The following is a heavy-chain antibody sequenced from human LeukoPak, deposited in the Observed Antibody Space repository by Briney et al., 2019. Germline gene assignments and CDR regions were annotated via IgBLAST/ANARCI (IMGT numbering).Heavy chain of an antibody. CDR1: GGSFSGYY. J-gene: IGHJ4*02. V-gene: IGHV4-34*01. CDR2: INHSGST. D-gene: IGHD6-19*01. CDR3: AIRTHGSGWYPDY. Sequence: SETLSLTCAVYGGSFSGYYWSWIRQPPGKGLEWIGEINHSGSTNYNPSLKSRVTISVDTSKNQFSLKLSSVTAADTAVHYCAIRTHGSGWYPDYWGQGTLVTVSS.